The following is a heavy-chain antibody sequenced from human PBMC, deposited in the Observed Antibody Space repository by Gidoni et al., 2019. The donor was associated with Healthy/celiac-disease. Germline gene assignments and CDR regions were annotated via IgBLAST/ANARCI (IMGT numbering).Heavy chain of an antibody. V-gene: IGHV3-21*01. D-gene: IGHD3-22*01. J-gene: IGHJ4*02. CDR2: ISSSSSYI. Sequence: EVQLVESGGGLVKPGGSLRLSCAASGFTFSSYSMNWVRQAPGKGLEWVSSISSSSSYIYYADSVKGRFTISRDNAKNSLYLQMNSLRAEDTAVYYCARGIYDSSGYLFDYWGQGTLVTVSS. CDR1: GFTFSSYS. CDR3: ARGIYDSSGYLFDY.